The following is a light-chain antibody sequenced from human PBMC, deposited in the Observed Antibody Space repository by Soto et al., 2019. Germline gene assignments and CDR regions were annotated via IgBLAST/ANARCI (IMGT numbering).Light chain of an antibody. V-gene: IGKV4-1*01. CDR1: QSVLFTSSNKDF. Sequence: DTVMTHSPDSLAVSLGERATINCKSSQSVLFTSSNKDFLAWYQQKPGQAPRLLIYDASTRATGIPARFSGSGSGTDFTLTISGLQSEDFAVYYCQQYNNWPQTFGQGTKVDIK. J-gene: IGKJ1*01. CDR3: QQYNNWPQT. CDR2: DAS.